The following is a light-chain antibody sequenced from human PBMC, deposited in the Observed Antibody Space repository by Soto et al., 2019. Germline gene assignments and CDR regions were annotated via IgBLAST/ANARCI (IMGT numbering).Light chain of an antibody. CDR3: QQYYSYPWT. J-gene: IGKJ1*01. Sequence: DIQMTQSPSSLSASVGDRVTITCRTSQNIKNYLNWYQQKPGRAPKLLIYAASTLQSGVPSRFSGSGSGTDFTLTISCLQSEDFATYYCQQYYSYPWTFGQGTKVDIK. CDR2: AAS. CDR1: QNIKNY. V-gene: IGKV1-39*01.